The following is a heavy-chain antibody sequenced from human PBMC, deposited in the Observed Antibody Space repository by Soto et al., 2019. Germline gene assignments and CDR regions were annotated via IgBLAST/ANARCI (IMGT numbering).Heavy chain of an antibody. Sequence: EVLLGESGGGFVQPGGSLKLSCAASGFVVKDSSIHCVRQASGKGLAWVGRIRDRAYNYATAYAASVEGRFTISRDDSSNTAYLNMSSLNTEAPAIYYCTRLMSASQYYWGQGNLGTFSS. D-gene: IGHD3-16*01. CDR2: IRDRAYNYAT. J-gene: IGHJ4*02. V-gene: IGHV3-73*01. CDR1: GFVVKDSS. CDR3: TRLMSASQYY.